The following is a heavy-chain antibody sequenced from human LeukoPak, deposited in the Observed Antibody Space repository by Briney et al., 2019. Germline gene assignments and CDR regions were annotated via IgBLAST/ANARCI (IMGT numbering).Heavy chain of an antibody. CDR2: IFHRGGT. CDR3: VREILYCSGGSCYRGPFDN. CDR1: GGSISSGSYY. V-gene: IGHV4-30-4*08. Sequence: KSSQTLSLTCTVSGGSISSGSYYWSWIRQPPGKGLEWIGYIFHRGGTSYNPSLKSRILFSVDTSQNQFSLKLNSVTAADTAVYYCVREILYCSGGSCYRGPFDNWGQGTLVTVSA. D-gene: IGHD2-15*01. J-gene: IGHJ4*02.